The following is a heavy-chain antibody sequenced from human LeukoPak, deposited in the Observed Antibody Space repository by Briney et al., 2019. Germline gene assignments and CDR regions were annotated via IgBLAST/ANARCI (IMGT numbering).Heavy chain of an antibody. Sequence: GASVTVSCKASGGTFSSYAISWVRQAPGQGLEWMGGIIPIFGTANYAQKFQGRVTITADESTSTAYMELSSLRSEDTAVYYCARVGYYDSSGYPDEYFQHWGQGTLVTVSS. J-gene: IGHJ1*01. CDR2: IIPIFGTA. V-gene: IGHV1-69*13. CDR3: ARVGYYDSSGYPDEYFQH. D-gene: IGHD3-22*01. CDR1: GGTFSSYA.